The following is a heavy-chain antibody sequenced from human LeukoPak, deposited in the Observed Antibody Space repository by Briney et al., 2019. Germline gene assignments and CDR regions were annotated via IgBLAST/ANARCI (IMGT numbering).Heavy chain of an antibody. J-gene: IGHJ4*02. CDR1: GGSFSGYY. Sequence: SETLSLTCAVYGGSFSGYYWSWIRQPPGKGLEWIGEINHSGNTNYNPSLKSRVTISVDTSKNQFSLKLSSVTAADTAVYYCARGLSPNDIAVAPSYFDYWGQGTLVTVSS. CDR3: ARGLSPNDIAVAPSYFDY. CDR2: INHSGNT. V-gene: IGHV4-34*01. D-gene: IGHD6-19*01.